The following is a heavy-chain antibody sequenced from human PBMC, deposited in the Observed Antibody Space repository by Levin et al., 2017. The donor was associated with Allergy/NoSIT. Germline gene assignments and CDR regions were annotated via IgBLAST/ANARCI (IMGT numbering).Heavy chain of an antibody. Sequence: ASVKVSCAASGFTLSNYVMSWVRQAPGKGLYWVSSVSGSGYTTYYADSVKGQFTIPRDNSKNTLHLQLNSLTAEDTAVYFCAKHGGSRYCSGGSCYRAPVDYWGQGALVTVSS. CDR1: GFTLSNYV. CDR2: VSGSGYTT. D-gene: IGHD2-15*01. J-gene: IGHJ4*02. CDR3: AKHGGSRYCSGGSCYRAPVDY. V-gene: IGHV3-23*01.